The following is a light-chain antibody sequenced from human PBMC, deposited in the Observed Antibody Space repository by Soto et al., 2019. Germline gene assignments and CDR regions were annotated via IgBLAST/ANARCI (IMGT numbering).Light chain of an antibody. CDR2: AAS. CDR3: QQSYSTPWT. V-gene: IGKV1-39*01. J-gene: IGKJ1*01. CDR1: QSISRY. Sequence: DIQMTQSPSSLSASVGDRVTITCRASQSISRYLNWYQHKPGKAPNLLIYAASSFQSGVPSRFSGSGSGLDFTLPISSLQPEDFATYYCQQSYSTPWTFGQGTKVEIK.